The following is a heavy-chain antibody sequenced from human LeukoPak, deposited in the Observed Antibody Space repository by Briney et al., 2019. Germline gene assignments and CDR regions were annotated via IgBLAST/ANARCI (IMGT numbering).Heavy chain of an antibody. J-gene: IGHJ4*02. D-gene: IGHD5-12*01. Sequence: ASVKVSCKASGYTFTSYGIGWVRQAPGQGLEWMGWISVYNDNTNYAQNLQGRVTMTTDTSTSTAYMELRSLRSDDTAMYYCARVLNSGYDWKIDYWGQGTLVTVSS. CDR1: GYTFTSYG. CDR3: ARVLNSGYDWKIDY. V-gene: IGHV1-18*01. CDR2: ISVYNDNT.